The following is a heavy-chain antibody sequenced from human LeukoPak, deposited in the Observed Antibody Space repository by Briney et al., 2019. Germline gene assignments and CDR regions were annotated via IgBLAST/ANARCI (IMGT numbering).Heavy chain of an antibody. J-gene: IGHJ6*02. V-gene: IGHV7-4-1*02. CDR1: GCTFTSYA. Sequence: ASVKVSCKASGCTFTSYAMNWVRQAPGQGLEWMGWINTNTGNPTYAQGFTGRFVFSLDTSVSTAYLQISSLEAEDTAVYYCASPPRDFWSGYYSDYYYYGMDVWGQGTTVTVSS. CDR2: INTNTGNP. D-gene: IGHD3-3*01. CDR3: ASPPRDFWSGYYSDYYYYGMDV.